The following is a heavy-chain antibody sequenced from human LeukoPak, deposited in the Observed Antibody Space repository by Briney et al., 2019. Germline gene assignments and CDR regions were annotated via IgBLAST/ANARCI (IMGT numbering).Heavy chain of an antibody. CDR2: ISSSSSYI. J-gene: IGHJ3*02. CDR1: GFTFSGYS. V-gene: IGHV3-21*01. CDR3: ARALYYYDSSGYAAFDI. D-gene: IGHD3-22*01. Sequence: PGGSLRLSCAASGFTFSGYSMNWVRQAPGKGLEWVSSISSSSSYIYYADSVKGRFTISRDNAKNSLYLQMNSLRAEDTAVYYCARALYYYDSSGYAAFDIWGQGTMVTVSS.